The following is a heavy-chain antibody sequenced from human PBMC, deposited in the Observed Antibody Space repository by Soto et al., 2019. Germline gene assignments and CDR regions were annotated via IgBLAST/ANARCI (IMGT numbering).Heavy chain of an antibody. CDR3: ARHWGPRITIFGVVTPYPIYSMDV. CDR1: GGSISSYY. Sequence: SETLSLTCTVSGGSISSYYWSWIRQPPGKGLEWIGYIYYSGSTNYNPSLKSRVTISVDTSKNQFSLKLSSVTAADTAVYYCARHWGPRITIFGVVTPYPIYSMDVWGKGTTVTVSS. D-gene: IGHD3-3*01. V-gene: IGHV4-59*08. CDR2: IYYSGST. J-gene: IGHJ6*03.